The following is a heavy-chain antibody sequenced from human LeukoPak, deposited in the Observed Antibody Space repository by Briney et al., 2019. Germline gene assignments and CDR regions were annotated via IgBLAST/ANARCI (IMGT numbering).Heavy chain of an antibody. J-gene: IGHJ6*02. CDR3: ARISKSNYYGMDV. Sequence: SVKVSYKASGGTFSSYAISWVRQAPGQGLEWMGRIIPILGIANYAQKFQGRVTITADKSTSTAYMELSSLRSEDTAVYYCARISKSNYYGMDVWGQGTTVTVSS. CDR1: GGTFSSYA. CDR2: IIPILGIA. V-gene: IGHV1-69*04.